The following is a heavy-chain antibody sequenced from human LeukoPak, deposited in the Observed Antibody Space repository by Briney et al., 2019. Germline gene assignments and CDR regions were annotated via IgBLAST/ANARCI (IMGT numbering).Heavy chain of an antibody. Sequence: GGSLRLSCAASGFTFSNYEMNWVRQAPGKGLEWVSYITSSGTTVYYAESVKGRFTISRDNAKNSLYLQTNSLRDEDTAVYYCARDQTPHYYDSSGYYRNDAFDIWGQGTMVTVSS. V-gene: IGHV3-48*03. D-gene: IGHD3-22*01. CDR3: ARDQTPHYYDSSGYYRNDAFDI. CDR1: GFTFSNYE. CDR2: ITSSGTTV. J-gene: IGHJ3*02.